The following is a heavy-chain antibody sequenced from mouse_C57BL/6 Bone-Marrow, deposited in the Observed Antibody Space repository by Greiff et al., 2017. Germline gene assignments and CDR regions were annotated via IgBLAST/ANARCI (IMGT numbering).Heavy chain of an antibody. D-gene: IGHD4-1*01. CDR3: ARQVWTGTFAY. CDR2: ISDGGSYT. Sequence: EVHLVESGGGLVKPGGSLKLSCAASGFTFSSYAMSWVRQTPEKRLDWVATISDGGSYTYYPDNVKGRFTISRDNAKNNLYRQMSHLKSEDTAMYYCARQVWTGTFAYWGQGTLVTVSA. V-gene: IGHV5-4*01. J-gene: IGHJ3*01. CDR1: GFTFSSYA.